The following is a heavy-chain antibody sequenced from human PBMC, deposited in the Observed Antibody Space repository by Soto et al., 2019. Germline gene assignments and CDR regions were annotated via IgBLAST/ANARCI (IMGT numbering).Heavy chain of an antibody. CDR3: VCGGNFFIY. CDR1: GFTFSTYW. V-gene: IGHV3-7*01. Sequence: EVQLVESGGGLVQPGGSLRLSCAASGFTFSTYWMTWVRQPPGNGLEWVANMDQDGSETYYVDSVRGRFTVSRDNAKNSLYLQMHCLRVKDTAVYYCVCGGNFFIYWGQGTLVTVSP. J-gene: IGHJ4*02. D-gene: IGHD2-21*01. CDR2: MDQDGSET.